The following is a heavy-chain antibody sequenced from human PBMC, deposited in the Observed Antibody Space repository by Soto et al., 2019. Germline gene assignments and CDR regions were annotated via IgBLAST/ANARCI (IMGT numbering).Heavy chain of an antibody. Sequence: GGSLRLSCAASGFTFSSYSMNWVRQAPGKGLEWVSSISSSSSYIYYADSVKGRFTISRDNAKNSLYLQMNSLRAEDTAVYYCAREAIAAAGFSIDYWGQGTLVTVSS. CDR3: AREAIAAAGFSIDY. J-gene: IGHJ4*02. D-gene: IGHD6-13*01. V-gene: IGHV3-21*01. CDR1: GFTFSSYS. CDR2: ISSSSSYI.